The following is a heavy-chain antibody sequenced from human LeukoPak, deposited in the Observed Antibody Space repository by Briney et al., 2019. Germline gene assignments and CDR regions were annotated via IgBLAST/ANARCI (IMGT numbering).Heavy chain of an antibody. V-gene: IGHV3-48*03. CDR3: ARALVWFRAYYYYMDV. CDR1: GFTFSSYE. Sequence: GGSLRLSCAASGFTFSSYEMNWVRQAPGKGLEWVSYISSSGSTIYYADSVKGRFTISRDNAKNSLYLQMNSLRAEDTAVYYCARALVWFRAYYYYMDVWGKGTTVTVSS. D-gene: IGHD3-10*01. J-gene: IGHJ6*03. CDR2: ISSSGSTI.